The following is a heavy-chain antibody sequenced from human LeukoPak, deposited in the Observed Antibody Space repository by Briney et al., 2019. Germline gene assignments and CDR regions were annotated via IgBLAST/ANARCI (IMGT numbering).Heavy chain of an antibody. D-gene: IGHD3-3*02. CDR3: ARLILPDYRMDV. V-gene: IGHV5-51*01. J-gene: IGHJ6*02. CDR1: GYSFPDYW. CDR2: IYAGDSDT. Sequence: GESLKISCRGSGYSFPDYWIGWVRQKPGKGLEWMGIIYAGDSDTTYSPSFQGQVTISVDKFVNSAYLEWSSLEASDTAIYYCARLILPDYRMDVWGQGTAVTVSS.